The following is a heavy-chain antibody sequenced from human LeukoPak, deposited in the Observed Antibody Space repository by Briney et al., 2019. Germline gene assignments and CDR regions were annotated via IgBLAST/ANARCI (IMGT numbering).Heavy chain of an antibody. J-gene: IGHJ4*02. D-gene: IGHD6-19*01. V-gene: IGHV3-74*01. Sequence: GGSLRLSCAASGFTFSSFWMHWVRQAPGKGLVWVSRINSVGSSTSYADSVKGRFTISRDNAKNTLYLQMNSLRAEDTAVYYCVRERTSGWDAFDFWGQGTLVTVSS. CDR1: GFTFSSFW. CDR2: INSVGSST. CDR3: VRERTSGWDAFDF.